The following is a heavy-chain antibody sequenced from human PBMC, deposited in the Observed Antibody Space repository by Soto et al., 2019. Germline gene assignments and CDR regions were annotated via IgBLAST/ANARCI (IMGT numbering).Heavy chain of an antibody. Sequence: ASVKVSCKASGYTFTSYGISWVRQAPGQGLEWMGWISAYNGNTNYAQKLQGRVTMTTDTSTSTAYMELRSLRSDDTAVYYCARSVDYDFWSGLYEPYYYGMNVWGQGTTLSLSS. CDR2: ISAYNGNT. CDR3: ARSVDYDFWSGLYEPYYYGMNV. D-gene: IGHD3-3*01. CDR1: GYTFTSYG. J-gene: IGHJ6*02. V-gene: IGHV1-18*01.